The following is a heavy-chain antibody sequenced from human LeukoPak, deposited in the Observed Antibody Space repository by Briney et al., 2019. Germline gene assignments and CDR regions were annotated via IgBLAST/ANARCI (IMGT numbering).Heavy chain of an antibody. D-gene: IGHD3-9*01. CDR2: ISGSGGST. V-gene: IGHV3-23*01. CDR3: AKDSNYDILTALLEGGWFDP. Sequence: PGGSLRLSCAAPGFTFSSYAMSWVRQAPGKGLEWVSAISGSGGSTYYADSVRGRFTISRDNSKNTLYLQMNSLRAEDTAVYYCAKDSNYDILTALLEGGWFDPWGQGTLSPSPQ. CDR1: GFTFSSYA. J-gene: IGHJ5*02.